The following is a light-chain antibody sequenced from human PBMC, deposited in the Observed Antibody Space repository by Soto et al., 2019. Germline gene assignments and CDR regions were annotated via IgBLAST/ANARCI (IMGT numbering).Light chain of an antibody. CDR3: SSYTTSSNYV. V-gene: IGLV2-14*01. CDR1: SSDVGSYNF. J-gene: IGLJ1*01. Sequence: QSVLTQPASVSGSPGQLITISCTGTSSDVGSYNFVSWYQQLPGKAPKLMIYEVSNRPSGVSNRFSGSKSGNTASLTISGLQAEDEADYYCSSYTTSSNYVFGSGTKVTVL. CDR2: EVS.